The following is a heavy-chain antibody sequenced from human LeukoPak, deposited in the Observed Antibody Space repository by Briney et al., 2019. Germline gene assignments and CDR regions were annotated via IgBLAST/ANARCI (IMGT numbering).Heavy chain of an antibody. CDR1: GFTFSSYA. J-gene: IGHJ6*02. Sequence: GGSLRLSCAASGFTFSSYAMSWVRQAPGKGLEWVSAISGSGGSTYYADSVKGRFTISRENAKNSLYLQMNSLRAGDTAVYYCARAYYYYGMDVWGQGTTVTVSS. V-gene: IGHV3-23*01. CDR2: ISGSGGST. CDR3: ARAYYYYGMDV.